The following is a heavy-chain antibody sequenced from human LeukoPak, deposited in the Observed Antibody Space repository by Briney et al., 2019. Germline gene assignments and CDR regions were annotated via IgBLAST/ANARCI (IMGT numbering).Heavy chain of an antibody. Sequence: PSETLSLTCTVTGGSVSSYFWSWIRQPAGKGLEWIGRIYNSGSANYNPSLKSRLTMSLDMSKNQFSLKLKSVTAADTAVYYCARDQIDWKDGYNYYYMDVWGKGTTVTISS. D-gene: IGHD1-1*01. CDR2: IYNSGSA. CDR3: ARDQIDWKDGYNYYYMDV. CDR1: GGSVSSYF. J-gene: IGHJ6*03. V-gene: IGHV4-4*07.